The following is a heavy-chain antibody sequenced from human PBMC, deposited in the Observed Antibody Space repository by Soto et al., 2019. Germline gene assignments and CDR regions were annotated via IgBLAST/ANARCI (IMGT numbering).Heavy chain of an antibody. V-gene: IGHV3-23*01. CDR3: AKAPSRSYYYYMDV. CDR2: ISGSGGST. CDR1: GFTFSSYA. D-gene: IGHD7-27*01. J-gene: IGHJ6*03. Sequence: GGSLRLSCAASGFTFSSYAMSCVRQAPGKGLEWVSAISGSGGSTYYADSVKGRFTISRDNSKNTLYLQMNSLRAEDTAVYYCAKAPSRSYYYYMDVWGKGTTVTVSS.